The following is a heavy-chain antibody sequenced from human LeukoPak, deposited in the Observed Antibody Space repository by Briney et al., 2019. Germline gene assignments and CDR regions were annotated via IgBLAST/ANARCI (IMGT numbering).Heavy chain of an antibody. CDR1: GFTFSSYE. D-gene: IGHD3-10*01. Sequence: GGSLRLSCAASGFTFSSYEMNSVRQAPGKGLEWGSYVSSSGRTIYYAASVTGRFTISRDNAKNSLYLQMNSLRAEDTAVYYCARLNYYGSGIHYYYYMDVWGKGTTVTISS. V-gene: IGHV3-48*03. CDR2: VSSSGRTI. J-gene: IGHJ6*03. CDR3: ARLNYYGSGIHYYYYMDV.